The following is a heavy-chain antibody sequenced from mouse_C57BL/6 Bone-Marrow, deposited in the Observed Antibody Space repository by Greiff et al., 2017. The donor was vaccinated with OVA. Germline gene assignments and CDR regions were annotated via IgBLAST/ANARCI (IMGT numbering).Heavy chain of an antibody. CDR3: ARDLWYFDV. J-gene: IGHJ1*03. CDR1: GFTFSDYY. CDR2: INYDGSST. V-gene: IGHV5-16*01. Sequence: EVMLVESEGGLVQPGSSMKLSCTASGFTFSDYYMAWVRQVPEKGLEWVANINYDGSSTYYLDSLKSRFIISRENAKNILYLQMSSLKSEDTATYYCARDLWYFDVWGTGTTVTVSS.